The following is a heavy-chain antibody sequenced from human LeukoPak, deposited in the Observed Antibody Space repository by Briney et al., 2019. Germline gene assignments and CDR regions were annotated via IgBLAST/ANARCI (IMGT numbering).Heavy chain of an antibody. D-gene: IGHD3-10*01. J-gene: IGHJ4*02. CDR1: GFTFSTYA. CDR3: AKDARTYYYGSGSLPLDY. CDR2: ISGSGGST. V-gene: IGHV3-23*01. Sequence: VGSLRLSCAASGFTFSTYAMSWVRHPPGKGLEWVSTISGSGGSTYHADSVKGRFTISRDNSKNTLYLQMNSLRAEDTAVYYCAKDARTYYYGSGSLPLDYWGQGTLVTVSS.